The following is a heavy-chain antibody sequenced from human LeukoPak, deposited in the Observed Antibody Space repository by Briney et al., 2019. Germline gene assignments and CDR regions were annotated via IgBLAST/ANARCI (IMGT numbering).Heavy chain of an antibody. CDR2: INAGNGNT. CDR3: ARSIAARPWYYYYYMDV. V-gene: IGHV1-3*03. D-gene: IGHD6-6*01. CDR1: GGTFISYA. J-gene: IGHJ6*03. Sequence: ASVKVSCKASGGTFISYAMHWVRQAPGQRLEWMGWINAGNGNTKYSQEFQGRVTITRDTSASTAYMELSSLRSEDMAVYYCARSIAARPWYYYYYMDVWGKGTTVTVSS.